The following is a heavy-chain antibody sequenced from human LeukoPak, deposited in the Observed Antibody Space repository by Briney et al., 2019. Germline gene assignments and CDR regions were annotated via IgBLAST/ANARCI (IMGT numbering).Heavy chain of an antibody. D-gene: IGHD6-19*01. V-gene: IGHV3-30*18. J-gene: IGHJ4*02. CDR1: GFTFSNYG. CDR3: AKQQWLATNYFDY. CDR2: ISYDGSIK. Sequence: AGTSLRLSCAASGFTFSNYGMHWVRQAPGTWLEWVAVISYDGSIKIYADSVKGRFTISRDNSKNTVYLHMSSLRGEDTAVYYCAKQQWLATNYFDYWGQGTLVAVSS.